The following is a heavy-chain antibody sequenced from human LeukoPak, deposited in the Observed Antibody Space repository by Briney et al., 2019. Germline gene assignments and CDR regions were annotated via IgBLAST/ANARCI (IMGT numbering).Heavy chain of an antibody. V-gene: IGHV1-8*01. CDR2: MNPNSGYT. J-gene: IGHJ4*02. Sequence: EASVRVSCKASGYTFINYDINWVRQATGQGLEWVGWMNPNSGYTGYAEKFQGRVTMTRNTSITTAYMELSSLRSEDTAVYYCASTGGYSSSWYLTELDYWGQGTLVTVSS. CDR3: ASTGGYSSSWYLTELDY. CDR1: GYTFINYD. D-gene: IGHD6-13*01.